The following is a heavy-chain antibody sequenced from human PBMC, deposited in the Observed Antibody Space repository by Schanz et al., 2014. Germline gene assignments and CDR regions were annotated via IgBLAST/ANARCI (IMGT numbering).Heavy chain of an antibody. J-gene: IGHJ4*02. V-gene: IGHV1-18*01. CDR2: ISGSNGNT. Sequence: QVQLVQSGGEMKKPGASVKVSCKASGYTFISYGISWVRQAPGQGLEWLGWISGSNGNTNYTHKFQGRVTMAIDPYTSTAYMELRSLRSDDTAVHYCARGRGFYDYWGQGTLVTVSS. D-gene: IGHD3-10*01. CDR1: GYTFISYG. CDR3: ARGRGFYDY.